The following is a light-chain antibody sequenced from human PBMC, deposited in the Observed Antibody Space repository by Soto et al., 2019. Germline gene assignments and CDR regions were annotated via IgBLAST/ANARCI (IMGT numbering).Light chain of an antibody. CDR3: QQYNSYST. CDR2: DTS. J-gene: IGKJ4*01. Sequence: DVQMTQSPSAMSASVGDRVTITCRASQDISRFVAWFQQKPGKAPERLIYDTSSLQPGVPSRFSGSGSGTEFTLTISGLQPDDFATYYCQQYNSYSTFGGGTKVEIK. CDR1: QDISRF. V-gene: IGKV1-17*03.